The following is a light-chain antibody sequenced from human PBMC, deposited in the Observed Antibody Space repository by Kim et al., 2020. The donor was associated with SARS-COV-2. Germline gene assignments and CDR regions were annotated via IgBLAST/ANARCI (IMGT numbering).Light chain of an antibody. CDR2: GAS. Sequence: SVSPGERAPLSCRASQSVSSNLAWYQKKPGQAPRLVIYGASTRAAGVPARFSGSVSGAEFTLTISNLQPEDCAVYYCQQYNKWMYTFGQGTKLEI. CDR3: QQYNKWMYT. CDR1: QSVSSN. J-gene: IGKJ2*01. V-gene: IGKV3D-15*01.